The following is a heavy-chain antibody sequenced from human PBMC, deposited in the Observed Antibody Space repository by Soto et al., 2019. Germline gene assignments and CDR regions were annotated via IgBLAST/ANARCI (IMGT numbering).Heavy chain of an antibody. J-gene: IGHJ4*01. CDR3: VRGGGPRWYYDSSGYYYDY. Sequence: SETLSLTCAVYGGSFSGYYWSWIRQPPGKGLEWIGEINHSGSTNYNPSLKSRVTISVDTSKNQFSLKLSSVTAADTAVYYCVRGGGPRWYYDSSGYYYDYWGHGTLVTVS. CDR1: GGSFSGYY. CDR2: INHSGST. D-gene: IGHD3-22*01. V-gene: IGHV4-34*01.